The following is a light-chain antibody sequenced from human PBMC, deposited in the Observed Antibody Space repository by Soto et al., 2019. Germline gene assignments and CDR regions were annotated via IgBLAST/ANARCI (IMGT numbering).Light chain of an antibody. Sequence: QAVVTQEPSLTVSPGGTVTLTCGSSTGAVASGHYPYWFQQNPGQAPRTLIYDTSNNHSWTPARFSGSLLGGKAALTLSGAQPEDEAEYYCLLSFAGARVFGTGTKLTVL. V-gene: IGLV7-46*01. J-gene: IGLJ1*01. CDR3: LLSFAGARV. CDR1: TGAVASGHY. CDR2: DTS.